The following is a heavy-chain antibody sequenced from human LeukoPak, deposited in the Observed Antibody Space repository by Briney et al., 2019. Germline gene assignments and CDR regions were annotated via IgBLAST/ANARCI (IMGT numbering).Heavy chain of an antibody. CDR3: ASGGFTSQTPMDV. CDR1: GGSFSGYY. J-gene: IGHJ6*03. CDR2: INHSGST. V-gene: IGHV4-34*01. Sequence: SETLSLTCAVYGGSFSGYYWSWIRQPPGKGLEWIGEINHSGSTNYNPSLKRRVTISVDTSKNQFSLKLSSVTAADTAVYYCASGGFTSQTPMDVWGKGTTVTVSS. D-gene: IGHD2-2*01.